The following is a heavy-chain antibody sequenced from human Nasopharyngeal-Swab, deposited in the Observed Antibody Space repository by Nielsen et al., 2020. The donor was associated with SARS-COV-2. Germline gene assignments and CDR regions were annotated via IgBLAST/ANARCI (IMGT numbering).Heavy chain of an antibody. CDR2: MNPNSGNT. D-gene: IGHD3-10*01. Sequence: WVRQAPGQGLEWMGWMNPNSGNTGYAQKFQGRVAMTRNTSISTAYMELSSLRPEDTAVYYCARGGVRGAISYFDFWGQGTLVTVSS. V-gene: IGHV1-8*01. CDR3: ARGGVRGAISYFDF. J-gene: IGHJ4*02.